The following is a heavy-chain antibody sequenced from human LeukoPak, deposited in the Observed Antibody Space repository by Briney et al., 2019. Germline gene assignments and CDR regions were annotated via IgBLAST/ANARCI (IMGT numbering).Heavy chain of an antibody. J-gene: IGHJ4*02. V-gene: IGHV3-23*01. CDR1: GFTFSSYG. CDR3: AKDLRGYSSSWHLDY. D-gene: IGHD6-13*01. Sequence: GGSLRLSCAASGFTFSSYGMSWVRQHPRKGLEWVSAVSGSGGSTYYADSLKGRFTISIDNSKNPLYLQMNTLRAEDTAVYYCAKDLRGYSSSWHLDYWGQGTLVTVSS. CDR2: VSGSGGST.